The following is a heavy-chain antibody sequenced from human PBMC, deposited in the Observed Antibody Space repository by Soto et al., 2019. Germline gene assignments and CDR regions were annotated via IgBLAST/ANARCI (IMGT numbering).Heavy chain of an antibody. CDR1: GFTFSTYT. D-gene: IGHD3-10*01. CDR3: AKTWFRADTNY. J-gene: IGHJ4*02. V-gene: IGHV3-23*01. CDR2: ISGSGDAT. Sequence: EVHLLESGGGLEQPGGSLRLSCTASGFTFSTYTLSWVRQAPGKGLEWVSAISGSGDATYYAASVKGRFTISRDNSKNMLYLQLNSLRAEDTAFYYCAKTWFRADTNYWGQGTLVTVAS.